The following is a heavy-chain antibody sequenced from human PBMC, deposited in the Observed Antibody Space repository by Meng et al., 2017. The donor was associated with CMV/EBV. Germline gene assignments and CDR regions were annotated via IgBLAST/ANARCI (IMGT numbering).Heavy chain of an antibody. V-gene: IGHV3-11*01. CDR2: ISSSGSSI. J-gene: IGHJ4*02. CDR1: GFSFSDYY. Sequence: SCAASGFSFSDYYMSWIRQTPGKGLEWVSYISSSGSSIYYADSVKGRFTISRDNAKNSLYLQMNSLRAEDTAVYYCARERDIVPTIRLPSDYWGQGTLVTVSS. CDR3: ARERDIVPTIRLPSDY. D-gene: IGHD5-12*01.